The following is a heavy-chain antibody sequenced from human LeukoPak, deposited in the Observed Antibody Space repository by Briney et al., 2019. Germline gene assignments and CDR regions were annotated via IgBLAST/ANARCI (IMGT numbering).Heavy chain of an antibody. CDR2: IYHSGST. V-gene: IGHV4-30-4*01. CDR1: GGSISSGDYY. Sequence: SETLSLTCTVSGGSISSGDYYWSWIRQPPGKGLEWIGYIYHSGSTHFSPSLKSRVTISVDTSKNQFSLKLSSVTAADTAVYFCARGPDSSGYYYFDYWGQGTLFTVSS. J-gene: IGHJ4*02. CDR3: ARGPDSSGYYYFDY. D-gene: IGHD3-22*01.